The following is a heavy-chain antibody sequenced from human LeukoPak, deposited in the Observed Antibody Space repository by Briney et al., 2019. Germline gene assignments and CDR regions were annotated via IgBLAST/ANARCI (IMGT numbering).Heavy chain of an antibody. J-gene: IGHJ4*02. CDR2: IYYSGTT. V-gene: IGHV4-39*01. Sequence: PSETLSLTGTVSGGSISSSSYSWGGIRQPPGKGLEWIGSIYYSGTTYYNPSLMTRVTISVDTSKIQFSLKLSSVAATDTAVYFCARLRFDFWSGYTHPYFDYWGQGTLVTVSS. D-gene: IGHD3-3*01. CDR1: GGSISSSSYS. CDR3: ARLRFDFWSGYTHPYFDY.